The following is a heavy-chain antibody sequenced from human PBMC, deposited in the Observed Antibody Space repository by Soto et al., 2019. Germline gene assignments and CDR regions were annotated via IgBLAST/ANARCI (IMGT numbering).Heavy chain of an antibody. CDR1: GFTFSSYA. CDR3: ARDPVD. J-gene: IGHJ1*01. CDR2: ISYDGSNK. V-gene: IGHV3-30-3*01. Sequence: QVQLVESGGGVVQPGRSLRLSCAASGFTFSSYAMHWVRQAPGKGLEWVAVISYDGSNKYYADSVKGRFTISRDNSKNTRYLQMNCTRAEATAVYYCARDPVDWGQGTLVTVSS.